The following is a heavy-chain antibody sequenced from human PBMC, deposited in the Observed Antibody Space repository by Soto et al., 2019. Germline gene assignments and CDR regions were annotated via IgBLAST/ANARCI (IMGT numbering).Heavy chain of an antibody. CDR3: ARCSYGDYVGYYYYGMDV. CDR2: IYYSGST. CDR1: GGSLSSYY. Sequence: KASETLSLTCTVSGGSLSSYYWSWIRQPPGKGLEWIGYIYYSGSTHYNPSLKSRVTISVDTSKNQFSLKLSSVTAADTAVYYCARCSYGDYVGYYYYGMDVWGQGTTVTVSS. J-gene: IGHJ6*02. D-gene: IGHD4-17*01. V-gene: IGHV4-59*01.